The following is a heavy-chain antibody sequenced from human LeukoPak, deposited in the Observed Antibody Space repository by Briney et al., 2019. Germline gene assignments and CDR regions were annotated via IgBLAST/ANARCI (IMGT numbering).Heavy chain of an antibody. J-gene: IGHJ3*02. CDR3: ARYDSDAFDI. Sequence: GGSLRLSCAASGFTFSSYGMHWVRQAQGKGLEWVAFIRYDGSNKYYADSVRGRFTISRDNSKNTLYLQMNSLRAEDTAVYYCARYDSDAFDIWGQGTMVTVSS. V-gene: IGHV3-30*02. CDR2: IRYDGSNK. D-gene: IGHD3-3*01. CDR1: GFTFSSYG.